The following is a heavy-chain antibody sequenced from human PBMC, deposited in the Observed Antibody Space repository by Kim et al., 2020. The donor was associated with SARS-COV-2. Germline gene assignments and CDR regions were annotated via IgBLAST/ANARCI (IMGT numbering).Heavy chain of an antibody. Sequence: GRFTISRDNSKNTLYLQMNSLRAEDTAVYYCAKDHYYGSGSYFPTYYFDYWGQGTLVTVSS. V-gene: IGHV3-33*06. J-gene: IGHJ4*02. CDR3: AKDHYYGSGSYFPTYYFDY. D-gene: IGHD3-10*01.